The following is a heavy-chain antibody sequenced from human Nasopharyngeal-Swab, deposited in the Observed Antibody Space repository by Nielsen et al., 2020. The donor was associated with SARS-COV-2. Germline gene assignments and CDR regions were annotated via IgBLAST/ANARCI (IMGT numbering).Heavy chain of an antibody. CDR2: ISGSGGGT. D-gene: IGHD3-16*01. CDR1: GFTFSSYA. Sequence: GESLKISCAASGFTFSSYAMSWVRQAPGKGLEWVSAISGSGGGTYYADSVKGRFTISRDNSKNTLYLQMNSLRAEDTAAYYCAKFSIGLGYYWGQGTLVTVSS. J-gene: IGHJ4*02. CDR3: AKFSIGLGYY. V-gene: IGHV3-23*01.